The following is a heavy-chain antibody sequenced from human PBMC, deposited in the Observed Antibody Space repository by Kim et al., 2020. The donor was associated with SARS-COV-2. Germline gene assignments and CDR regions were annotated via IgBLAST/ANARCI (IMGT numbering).Heavy chain of an antibody. CDR2: IYSSGST. V-gene: IGHV4-59*08. CDR1: GGSISGYY. CDR3: ARHDTSTYFFDC. J-gene: IGHJ4*02. Sequence: SETLSLTCTVSGGSISGYYWSWIRQPPGKGLEWIGYIYSSGSTNYNPSLKSRVTISVDTSKNQFSLRLSSVTAADTAVYYCARHDTSTYFFDCWGQGALVTVSS. D-gene: IGHD3-22*01.